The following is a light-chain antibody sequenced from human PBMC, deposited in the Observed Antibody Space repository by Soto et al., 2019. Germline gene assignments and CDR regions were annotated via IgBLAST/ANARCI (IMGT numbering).Light chain of an antibody. CDR1: QSINNL. V-gene: IGKV1-5*01. Sequence: SPSTVSESIGERVIITRRASQSINNLLAWYQQKPGKAPKFLIYDVSTLESGVPSRFSGSGSGTEFTLTISSLQPEDFATYYCQQYDSYSLTFGGGAKVDI. CDR2: DVS. CDR3: QQYDSYSLT. J-gene: IGKJ4*01.